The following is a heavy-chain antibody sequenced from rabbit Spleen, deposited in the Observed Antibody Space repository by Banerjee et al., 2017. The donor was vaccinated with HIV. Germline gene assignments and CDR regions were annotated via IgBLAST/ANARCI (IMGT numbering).Heavy chain of an antibody. CDR3: ARRDGGYDVYGYTILHL. CDR1: GFSFSDRDV. V-gene: IGHV1S47*01. D-gene: IGHD6-1*01. J-gene: IGHJ4*01. CDR2: IGSSSGNA. Sequence: QEQLVESGGGLVKPEGFLKLSCKASGFSFSDRDVMCWVRQAPGKGLQWIACIGSSSGNACYASGAKGRFTSTSSTSLNAVTLQMTSLTAADTATYFCARRDGGYDVYGYTILHLWGPGTLVTVS.